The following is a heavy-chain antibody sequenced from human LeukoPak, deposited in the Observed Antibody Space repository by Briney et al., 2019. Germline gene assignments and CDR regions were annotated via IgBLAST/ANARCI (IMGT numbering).Heavy chain of an antibody. J-gene: IGHJ4*02. D-gene: IGHD1-26*01. CDR2: ISSSSSYI. V-gene: IGHV3-21*01. CDR3: ARDQTSWYSGSYPLFDY. CDR1: GFTFSSYS. Sequence: PGGSLRLSCAASGFTFSSYSMNWVRQAPGKGLEWVSSISSSSSYIYYADSVKGRFTISRDNAKNSLYLQMNSLRAEDTAVYYCARDQTSWYSGSYPLFDYWGQGTLVTVSS.